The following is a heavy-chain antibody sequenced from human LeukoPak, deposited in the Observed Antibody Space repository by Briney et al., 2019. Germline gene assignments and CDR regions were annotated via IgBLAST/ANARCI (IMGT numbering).Heavy chain of an antibody. Sequence: PGGSLRLSCAASGFTFDDYAMHWVRQAPGKGLEWVSGISWNSGSIGYADSVKGRFTISRDNAKNSLYLQMNSLRAEDTALYYCAKEYLGFDPWGQGTLVTVSS. CDR1: GFTFDDYA. J-gene: IGHJ5*02. CDR3: AKEYLGFDP. CDR2: ISWNSGSI. V-gene: IGHV3-9*01.